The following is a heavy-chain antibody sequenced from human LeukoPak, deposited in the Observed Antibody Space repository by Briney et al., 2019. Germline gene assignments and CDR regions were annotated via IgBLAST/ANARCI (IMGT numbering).Heavy chain of an antibody. Sequence: GASVKVSCKASGFTFTDYYMHWVRQAPGQGLEWMGWINPNSGGTNYAQKFQGTVTMTRDTSISTAYMELSRLRSDDTAVYYCARDGHLSYQSIWMFPDYWGQGTQVTVSS. D-gene: IGHD1-1*01. V-gene: IGHV1-2*02. CDR1: GFTFTDYY. J-gene: IGHJ4*02. CDR2: INPNSGGT. CDR3: ARDGHLSYQSIWMFPDY.